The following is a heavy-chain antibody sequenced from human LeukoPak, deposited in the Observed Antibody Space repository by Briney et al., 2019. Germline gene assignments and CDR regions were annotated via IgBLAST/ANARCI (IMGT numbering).Heavy chain of an antibody. CDR3: ARQRNCCWYEDY. Sequence: ASVKVSCKASGYIFTDYYMHWVRQAPGQELGWMGRINPNSGGTNYAQKFQGRVTMTRDTSISTAYTELSSLRSEDTATYYCARQRNCCWYEDYWGQGTLVTVSS. D-gene: IGHD6-13*01. CDR2: INPNSGGT. V-gene: IGHV1/OR15-1*01. CDR1: GYIFTDYY. J-gene: IGHJ4*02.